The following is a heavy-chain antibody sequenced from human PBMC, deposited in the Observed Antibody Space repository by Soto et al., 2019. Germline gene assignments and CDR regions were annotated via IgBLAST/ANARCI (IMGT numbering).Heavy chain of an antibody. J-gene: IGHJ4*02. CDR2: INACNGKT. D-gene: IGHD2-2*02. CDR1: GYTFTTYA. CDR3: ARAGDYCSTTNCYMIDY. Sequence: ASVKVSCKASGYTFTTYAMHWVRQAPGQRLEWMGWINACNGKTKYSQKFQGRVTITRDTSATTAYMELSSLRSEDTAVYYCARAGDYCSTTNCYMIDYWGQGTLVTVSS. V-gene: IGHV1-3*01.